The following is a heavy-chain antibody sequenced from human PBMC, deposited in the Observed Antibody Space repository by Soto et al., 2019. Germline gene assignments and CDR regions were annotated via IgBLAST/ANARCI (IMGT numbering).Heavy chain of an antibody. V-gene: IGHV3-23*01. D-gene: IGHD3-9*01. CDR1: GFTFSSYA. CDR3: AKDRLGYFEWLQSPPTFDY. CDR2: ISGSGGST. J-gene: IGHJ4*02. Sequence: GGSLRLSCAASGFTFSSYAMSWVRQAPGKGLEWVSAISGSGGSTYYADSVKGRFTISRDNSKNTLYLQMNSLGAEDTAVYYCAKDRLGYFEWLQSPPTFDYWGKGTLVTVSS.